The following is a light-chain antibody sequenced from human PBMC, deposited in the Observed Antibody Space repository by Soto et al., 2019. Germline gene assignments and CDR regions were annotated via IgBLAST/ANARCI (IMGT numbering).Light chain of an antibody. CDR3: QPYVSPYT. CDR2: GAS. Sequence: EIVLTQSPRTLSLSPGQRATLSCRATQTLSNIYLAWYQQRPGQAPRLLIYGASSRATGIPDRFSGSGSGTDFTLTISRLEPEDFAVYYCQPYVSPYTFGQGTKLEIK. J-gene: IGKJ2*01. V-gene: IGKV3-20*01. CDR1: QTLSNIY.